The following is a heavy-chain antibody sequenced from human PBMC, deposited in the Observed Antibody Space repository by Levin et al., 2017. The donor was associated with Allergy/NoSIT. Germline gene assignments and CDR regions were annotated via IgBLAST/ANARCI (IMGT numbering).Heavy chain of an antibody. V-gene: IGHV3-48*01. CDR3: ASYYYGSGSYPYYWYFDL. D-gene: IGHD3-10*01. CDR2: ISSSSSTI. J-gene: IGHJ2*01. Sequence: PGESLKISCAASGFTFSSYSMNWVRQAPGKGLEWVSYISSSSSTIYYADSVKGRFTISRDNAKNSLYLQMNSLRAEDTAVYYCASYYYGSGSYPYYWYFDLWGRGTLVTVSS. CDR1: GFTFSSYS.